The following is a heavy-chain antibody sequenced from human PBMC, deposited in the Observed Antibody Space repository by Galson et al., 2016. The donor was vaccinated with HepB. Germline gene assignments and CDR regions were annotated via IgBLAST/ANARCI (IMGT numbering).Heavy chain of an antibody. Sequence: SETLSLTCNVSGGSVSGPYYYWSWIRQPPGKGLEYIGHIFYSGRTTYNPSLRSRVTISLDTSENQFSLRLSSVTAADTALYYCAREFSHDNPAWGSYGMDVWGQGTTAPAPS. CDR1: GGSVSGPYYY. D-gene: IGHD3-16*01. V-gene: IGHV4-61*01. J-gene: IGHJ6*02. CDR2: IFYSGRT. CDR3: AREFSHDNPAWGSYGMDV.